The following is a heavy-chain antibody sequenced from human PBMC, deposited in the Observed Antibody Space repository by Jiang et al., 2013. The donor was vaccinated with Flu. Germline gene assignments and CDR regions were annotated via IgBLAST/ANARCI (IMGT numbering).Heavy chain of an antibody. J-gene: IGHJ4*02. Sequence: NGAAWNWIRQSPSRGLEWLGRTYHRSKWYSDYAISVKSRITINPDTSRNQFSLQLNSVTPEDTAVYYCARARNYYDRSGYYYPFDYWGQGTLVTVSS. D-gene: IGHD3-22*01. CDR1: NGAA. CDR3: ARARNYYDRSGYYYPFDY. CDR2: TYHRSKWYS. V-gene: IGHV6-1*01.